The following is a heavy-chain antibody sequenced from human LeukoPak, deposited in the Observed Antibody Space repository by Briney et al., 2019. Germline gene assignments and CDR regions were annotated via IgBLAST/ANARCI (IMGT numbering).Heavy chain of an antibody. CDR2: INPNSGGT. V-gene: IGHV1-2*06. CDR3: ARDQEGLDY. Sequence: ASVKVSCKASGYTFTGYYMHWVRQAPGQGLEWMGRINPNSGGTNYAQKFQGRVTVTRDTSTSTVHMELSGLRSEDTAVYYCARDQEGLDYWGQGTLVTVSS. J-gene: IGHJ4*02. CDR1: GYTFTGYY.